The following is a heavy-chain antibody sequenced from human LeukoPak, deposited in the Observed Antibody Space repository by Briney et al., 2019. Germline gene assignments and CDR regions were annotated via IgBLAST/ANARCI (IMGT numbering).Heavy chain of an antibody. J-gene: IGHJ2*01. V-gene: IGHV1-2*06. CDR1: EYTFTGYY. CDR2: INPNSGGT. CDR3: ASISPSSRYFDL. Sequence: ASVKVPCKDFEYTFTGYYMHWVRQAPGQGLEWMGRINPNSGGTNYAQKFQGRVTMTRDTSISTAYMELSRLRSDDTAVYYCASISPSSRYFDLWGRGTLVTVSS.